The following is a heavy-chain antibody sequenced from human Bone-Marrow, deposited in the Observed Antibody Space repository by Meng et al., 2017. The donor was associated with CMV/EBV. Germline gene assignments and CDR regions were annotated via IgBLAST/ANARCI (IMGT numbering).Heavy chain of an antibody. CDR2: VYYNGNT. V-gene: IGHV4-34*01. J-gene: IGHJ4*02. Sequence: QMHLQLWGAGLLQPSETLSLTCGVYGAPFSGYWSWVRQPPGKGLEWIGSVYYNGNTYYNPPFKSRVFISVDTSNNQFSLRLTSVTAADTATYYCARAYGDYGDAFDYWGQGTLVTVSS. CDR1: GAPFSGY. CDR3: ARAYGDYGDAFDY. D-gene: IGHD4-17*01.